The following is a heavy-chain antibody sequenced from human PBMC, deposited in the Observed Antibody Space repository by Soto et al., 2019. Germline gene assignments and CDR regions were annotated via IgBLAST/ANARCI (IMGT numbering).Heavy chain of an antibody. CDR3: ARGMKYGDYSGWFDP. CDR2: MNPKSGNS. J-gene: IGHJ5*02. Sequence: QVQLVQSGAEVKKPGASVKVSCKASGYTFTSYEINWVRQATGQGFEYLGWMNPKSGNSGYVKKFQGRVTMTRDTPMSTTYMELRSLQSEATAAYYCARGMKYGDYSGWFDPSGRGTMVTSSS. D-gene: IGHD4-17*01. CDR1: GYTFTSYE. V-gene: IGHV1-8*01.